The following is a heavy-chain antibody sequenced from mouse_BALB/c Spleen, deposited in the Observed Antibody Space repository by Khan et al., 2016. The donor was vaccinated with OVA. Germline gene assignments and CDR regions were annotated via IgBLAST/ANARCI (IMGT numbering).Heavy chain of an antibody. CDR2: IFPGDGGT. V-gene: IGHV1-85*01. D-gene: IGHD2-14*01. Sequence: QLQQPGAELVKPGASVKLSCKASGYTFTSYDINWVRQRPEQGLEWIGWIFPGDGGTKYNEKFKDKATLTTDKSSSTAYMQLSRLTAEDSAVYFWARGGYGGLAYWGQGTLGTVSA. CDR3: ARGGYGGLAY. CDR1: GYTFTSYD. J-gene: IGHJ3*01.